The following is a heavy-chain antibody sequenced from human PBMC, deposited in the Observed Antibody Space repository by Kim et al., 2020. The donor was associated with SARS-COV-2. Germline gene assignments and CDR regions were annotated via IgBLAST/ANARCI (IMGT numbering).Heavy chain of an antibody. Sequence: SVKVSCKASGGTFSSYAISWVRQAPGQGLEWMGGIIPIFGTANYAQKFQGRVTITADKSTSTAYMELSSLRSEDTAVYYCARARNTMVRGVIDLDPWGQGTLVTVSS. CDR2: IIPIFGTA. V-gene: IGHV1-69*06. CDR1: GGTFSSYA. CDR3: ARARNTMVRGVIDLDP. J-gene: IGHJ5*02. D-gene: IGHD3-10*01.